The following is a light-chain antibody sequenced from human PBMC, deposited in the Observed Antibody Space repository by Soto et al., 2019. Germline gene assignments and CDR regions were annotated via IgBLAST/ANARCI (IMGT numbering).Light chain of an antibody. CDR1: QDISSY. J-gene: IGKJ1*01. Sequence: AIRMTQSPSSFSASTGDRVTVTCRASQDISSYLAWYQQKPGKAPKLLIYATSTLQSGVPSRFSGSGSGTEFTLTISCLQSEDFASYYCQQYYSNPRTFGQGTKVEV. CDR3: QQYYSNPRT. CDR2: ATS. V-gene: IGKV1-8*01.